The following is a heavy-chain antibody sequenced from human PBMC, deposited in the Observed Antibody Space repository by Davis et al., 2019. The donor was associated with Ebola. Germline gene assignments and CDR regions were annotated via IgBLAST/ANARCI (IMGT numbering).Heavy chain of an antibody. CDR3: ARAPNYDVLTGTSSYYFVY. D-gene: IGHD3-9*01. V-gene: IGHV1-18*04. CDR1: GYTFTSYG. J-gene: IGHJ4*02. Sequence: ASVTVSCKSSGYTFTSYGLVWVRQAPGLGLEWMGWISGFNTNTNFAQKFQGRVTVSKDTSTNTAYMDLRSLTSDDTAIYYCARAPNYDVLTGTSSYYFVYWGQGTLVTVSS. CDR2: ISGFNTNT.